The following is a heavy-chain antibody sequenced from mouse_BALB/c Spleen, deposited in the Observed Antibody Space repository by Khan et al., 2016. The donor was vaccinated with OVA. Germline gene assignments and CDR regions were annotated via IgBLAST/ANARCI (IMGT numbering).Heavy chain of an antibody. CDR2: ISYSGST. CDR3: ARDGSRYNYAMDY. D-gene: IGHD2-3*01. CDR1: GYSITSDYA. V-gene: IGHV3-2*02. J-gene: IGHJ4*01. Sequence: EVELVESGPGLVKPSQSLSLTCTVTGYSITSDYAWNWIRQFPGNKLEWMGYISYSGSTNYNPSLKSRISITRDTSKNQFFLQLSSVTTEDTATXYFARDGSRYNYAMDYWGQGTAGTVSS.